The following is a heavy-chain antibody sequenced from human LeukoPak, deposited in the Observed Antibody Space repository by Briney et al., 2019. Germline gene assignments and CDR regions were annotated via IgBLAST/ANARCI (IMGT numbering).Heavy chain of an antibody. V-gene: IGHV5-51*01. CDR1: GYSFASYY. J-gene: IGHJ4*02. Sequence: GESLKISCEGSGYSFASYYIGWVRQMPGKGLEWMGIIYPGDSDTRYSPSFLGQVTISADKSISTAYLQWSSLKASDTAMYYCARAYCSGLCHFDYWGQGTLVTVSS. D-gene: IGHD2-15*01. CDR3: ARAYCSGLCHFDY. CDR2: IYPGDSDT.